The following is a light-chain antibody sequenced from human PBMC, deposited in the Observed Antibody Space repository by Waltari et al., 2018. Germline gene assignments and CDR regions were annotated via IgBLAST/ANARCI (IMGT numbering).Light chain of an antibody. CDR3: QQYQDYPWT. CDR1: QSIGGW. J-gene: IGKJ1*01. V-gene: IGKV1-5*03. CDR2: VTS. Sequence: DIQMTQSPSIMSASVGDRVTTTCRASQSIGGWLAWYQQKPGKAPNLLIYVTSILQSGVPSRFSGSGSGTEFTLTISSLQPDDFATYYCQQYQDYPWTFGQGTRVDI.